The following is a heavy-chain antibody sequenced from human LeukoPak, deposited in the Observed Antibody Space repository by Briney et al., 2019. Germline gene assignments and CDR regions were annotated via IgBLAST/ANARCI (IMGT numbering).Heavy chain of an antibody. J-gene: IGHJ5*02. Sequence: GASVKVSCKASGYSFSGYYMHWVRQAPGQGLEWMGWINPNSGGTNYAQKFQGRVTMTRDTSISTAYMELSRLRSDDTAVYYCARVKARIAVAGTWGQGTLVTVSS. CDR2: INPNSGGT. D-gene: IGHD6-19*01. CDR1: GYSFSGYY. V-gene: IGHV1-2*02. CDR3: ARVKARIAVAGT.